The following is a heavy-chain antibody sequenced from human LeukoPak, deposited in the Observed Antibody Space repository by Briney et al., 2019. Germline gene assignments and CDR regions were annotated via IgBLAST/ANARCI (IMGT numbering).Heavy chain of an antibody. J-gene: IGHJ4*02. Sequence: PGGSLRLSCAASGFIFSDYYMGWIRQAPGRGLEWVSYITDNGIKIYYTDSVKGRFTMSRDNAKKSLYLQMNSLRAEDTAVYYCARSDYGDGYWGQGTLVTVSS. CDR3: ARSDYGDGY. CDR2: ITDNGIKI. D-gene: IGHD4-17*01. CDR1: GFIFSDYY. V-gene: IGHV3-11*04.